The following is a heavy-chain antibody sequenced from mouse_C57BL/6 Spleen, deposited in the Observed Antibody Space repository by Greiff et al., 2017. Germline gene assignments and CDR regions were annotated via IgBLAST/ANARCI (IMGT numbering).Heavy chain of an antibody. D-gene: IGHD4-1*01. J-gene: IGHJ3*01. CDR3: ARPANWDAWFAY. Sequence: VKLMESGPELVKPGASVKISCKASGYSFTSYYIHWVKQRPGQGLEWIGWIYPGSGNTKYNEKFKGKATLTADTSSSTAYMQLSSLTSEDSAVYYCARPANWDAWFAYWGQGTLVTVSA. CDR1: GYSFTSYY. V-gene: IGHV1-66*01. CDR2: IYPGSGNT.